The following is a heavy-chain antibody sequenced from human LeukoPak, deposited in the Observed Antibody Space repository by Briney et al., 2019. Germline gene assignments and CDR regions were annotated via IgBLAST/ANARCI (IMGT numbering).Heavy chain of an antibody. CDR3: ARAAGSYGYDFFDY. Sequence: SETLSLTCTVSGGSISSYYWSWIRQPPGKGLEWIGYIYYSGSTNYNPSLKSRVTISADTSKNQFSLKLSSVTAADTAVYYCARAAGSYGYDFFDYWGQGTLVTVSS. J-gene: IGHJ4*02. V-gene: IGHV4-59*01. CDR1: GGSISSYY. D-gene: IGHD5-18*01. CDR2: IYYSGST.